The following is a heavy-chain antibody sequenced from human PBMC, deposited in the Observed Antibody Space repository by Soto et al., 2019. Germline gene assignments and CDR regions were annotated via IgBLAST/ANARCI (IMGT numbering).Heavy chain of an antibody. Sequence: ASVKVSCKASGYTFTSYGISWVRQAPGRGLEWMGWISAYNGNTNYAQKLQGRVTMTTDTSTSTAYMELRSLRSDDTAVYYCARDQGTSSSWYQAYYYYGMDVWGQGTTVTV. CDR2: ISAYNGNT. CDR3: ARDQGTSSSWYQAYYYYGMDV. V-gene: IGHV1-18*01. D-gene: IGHD6-13*01. CDR1: GYTFTSYG. J-gene: IGHJ6*02.